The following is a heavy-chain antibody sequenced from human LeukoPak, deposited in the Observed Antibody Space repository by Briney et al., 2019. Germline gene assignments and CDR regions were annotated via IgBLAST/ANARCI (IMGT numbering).Heavy chain of an antibody. CDR2: AYYSGTT. J-gene: IGHJ3*02. V-gene: IGHV4-39*01. D-gene: IGHD3-3*01. Sequence: SETLSLTCTVSGGSIRSSQLYWGWVRQPPGKGLEWIGIAYYSGTTFYHPSLKGRVTISVDTSANQFSLRLVSVAAADTAIYYCAQLERRTAFDIWGQGTLVTVSP. CDR3: AQLERRTAFDI. CDR1: GGSIRSSQLY.